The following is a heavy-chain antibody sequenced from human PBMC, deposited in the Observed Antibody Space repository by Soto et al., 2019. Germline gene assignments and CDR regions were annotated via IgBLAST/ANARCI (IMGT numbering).Heavy chain of an antibody. D-gene: IGHD2-2*01. CDR3: SWPPCSSRIGTTTYDF. J-gene: IGHJ4*02. CDR1: GFTFSGSA. V-gene: IGHV3-73*01. CDR2: IKAKTHSSTT. Sequence: GSLRLSCAASGFTFSGSAMHWVRQVSGKGLEWVGRIKAKTHSSTTAYAASVKGRFTISRDDSKNTAYLQMNSLKTEDTAMYYCSWPPCSSRIGTTTYDFWGQGTLVTVSS.